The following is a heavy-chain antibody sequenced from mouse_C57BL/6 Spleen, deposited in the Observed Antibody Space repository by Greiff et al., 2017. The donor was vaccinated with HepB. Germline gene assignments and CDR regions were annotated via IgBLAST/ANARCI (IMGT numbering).Heavy chain of an antibody. J-gene: IGHJ4*01. V-gene: IGHV14-2*01. CDR2: IDPEDGET. D-gene: IGHD2-3*01. CDR3: ASDDGYPIYYAMDY. Sequence: EVQLVESGAELVKPGASVKLSCTASGFNIKDYYMHWVKQRTEQGLEWIGRIDPEDGETKYAPKFQGKATITADTSSNTAYLHLSSLTSEDTAVSYCASDDGYPIYYAMDYWGQGTSVTVSS. CDR1: GFNIKDYY.